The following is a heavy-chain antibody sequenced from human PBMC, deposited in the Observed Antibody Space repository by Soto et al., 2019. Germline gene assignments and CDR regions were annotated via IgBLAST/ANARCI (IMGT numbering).Heavy chain of an antibody. V-gene: IGHV1-69*13. CDR2: IIPIFGTA. CDR3: ARGIVGALID. Sequence: SVEVSCKASGYTLTSYAMHWVRQAPGQGLEWMGGIIPIFGTANYAQKFQGRVTITADESTSTAYMELSSLRSEDTAVYYCARGIVGALIDWGQGTLVTVSS. CDR1: GYTLTSYA. D-gene: IGHD1-26*01. J-gene: IGHJ4*02.